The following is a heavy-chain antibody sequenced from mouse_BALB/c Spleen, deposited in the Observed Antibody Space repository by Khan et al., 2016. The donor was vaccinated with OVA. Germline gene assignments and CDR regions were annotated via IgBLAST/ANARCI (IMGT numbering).Heavy chain of an antibody. Sequence: VQLKVSGPELMKPGASVKISCKASGYSFTTYYIHWVKQSHGKSLEWIGYIDPFNGSTTYNQKFKGKATLTVDKSSSTAYMHLSSLTSEDSAVYYCARHGTSSWFAYWGQGTLVTVSA. J-gene: IGHJ3*01. CDR2: IDPFNGST. D-gene: IGHD1-1*01. CDR1: GYSFTTYY. CDR3: ARHGTSSWFAY. V-gene: IGHV1S135*01.